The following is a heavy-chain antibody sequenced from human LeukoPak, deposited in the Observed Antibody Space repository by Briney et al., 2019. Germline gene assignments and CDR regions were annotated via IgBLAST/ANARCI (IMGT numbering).Heavy chain of an antibody. CDR2: IIPTLDLS. CDR3: ARLSGYNWNLFDY. V-gene: IGHV1-69*04. D-gene: IGHD1-20*01. Sequence: ASVKVSCMTSGDTFSNNAIGWVRQAPGQGLEWMGRIIPTLDLSNHAQKFQGRVTITADKSTSTAYMELSRLTSEDTAIYYCARLSGYNWNLFDYWGQGTLVTVSP. CDR1: GDTFSNNA. J-gene: IGHJ4*02.